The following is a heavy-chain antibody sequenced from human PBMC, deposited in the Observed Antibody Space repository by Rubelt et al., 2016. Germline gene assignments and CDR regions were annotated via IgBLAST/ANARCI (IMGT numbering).Heavy chain of an antibody. CDR3: ARGNRRVVVVAATPLGY. CDR2: INAGNGNT. D-gene: IGHD2-15*01. V-gene: IGHV1-3*01. J-gene: IGHJ4*02. Sequence: LEWMGWINAGNGNTKYSQKFQGRVTITRDTSASTAYMELSSLRSEDTAVYYCARGNRRVVVVAATPLGYWGQGTLVTVSS.